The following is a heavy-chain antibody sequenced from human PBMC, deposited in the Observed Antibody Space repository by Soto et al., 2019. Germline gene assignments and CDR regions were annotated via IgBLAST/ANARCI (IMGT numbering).Heavy chain of an antibody. CDR2: INHSGST. Sequence: PSETLSLTCAVYGGSFSGYYWSWIRQPPGKGLEWIGEINHSGSTNYNPSLKSRVTISVDTSKNQFSLKLSSVTAADTAVYYCASQGDVDTAMVDYYYGMDVWRQGTTVTVSS. V-gene: IGHV4-34*01. CDR1: GGSFSGYY. D-gene: IGHD5-18*01. CDR3: ASQGDVDTAMVDYYYGMDV. J-gene: IGHJ6*02.